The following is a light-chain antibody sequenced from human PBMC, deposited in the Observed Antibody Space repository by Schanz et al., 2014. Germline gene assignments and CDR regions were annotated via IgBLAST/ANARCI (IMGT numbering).Light chain of an antibody. CDR2: GNS. Sequence: QSVLTQPPSVSGAPGQRVTISCTGSSSNIGAGYDVHWYQQLPGTAPKLLIYGNSNRPSGVPDRFSGSKSGTSASLAIIGLQSEDEADYYCQSYDDSLRGVFGGGTKLTVL. CDR3: QSYDDSLRGV. J-gene: IGLJ3*02. CDR1: SSNIGAGYD. V-gene: IGLV1-40*01.